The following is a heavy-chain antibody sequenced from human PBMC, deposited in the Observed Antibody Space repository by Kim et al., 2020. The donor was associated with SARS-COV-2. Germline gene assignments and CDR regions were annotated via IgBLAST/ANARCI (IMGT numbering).Heavy chain of an antibody. CDR1: GFTFSSYG. V-gene: IGHV3-33*06. CDR3: AKDLGIAAADTPDYGMDV. CDR2: IWYDGSNK. Sequence: GGSLRLSCAASGFTFSSYGMHWVRQAPGKGLEWVAVIWYDGSNKYYADSVKGRFTISRDNSKNTLYLQMNSLRAEDTAVYYCAKDLGIAAADTPDYGMDVWGQGTTVTVSS. J-gene: IGHJ6*02. D-gene: IGHD6-13*01.